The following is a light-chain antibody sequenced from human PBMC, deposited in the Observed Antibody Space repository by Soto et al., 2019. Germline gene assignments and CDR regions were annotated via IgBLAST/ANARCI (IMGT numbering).Light chain of an antibody. V-gene: IGKV4-1*01. CDR3: QQYYNVPS. J-gene: IGKJ4*01. CDR1: QSVLYSPNNKNY. CDR2: WAS. Sequence: DIVMTQSPDSLTVSLGERATINCKASQSVLYSPNNKNYLAWYQQKPGQPPKLLIYWASARESGVPDRFSGSGSGTDFTLTISSLQAEYAAVYYCQQYYNVPSFGGGTKVEIK.